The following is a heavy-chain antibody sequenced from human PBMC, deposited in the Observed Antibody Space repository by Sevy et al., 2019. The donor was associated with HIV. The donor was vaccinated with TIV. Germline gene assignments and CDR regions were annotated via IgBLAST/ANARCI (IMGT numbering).Heavy chain of an antibody. Sequence: ASVKVSCKASGGTFSSYAISWVRQAPGQGLEWMGGIIPIFGTANYAQKFQGRVTITADKSTSKAYMELSSLRSEDTAVYYCGYSNYYYYYMDVWGKGTTVTVSS. CDR1: GGTFSSYA. J-gene: IGHJ6*03. CDR2: IIPIFGTA. D-gene: IGHD4-4*01. CDR3: GYSNYYYYYMDV. V-gene: IGHV1-69*06.